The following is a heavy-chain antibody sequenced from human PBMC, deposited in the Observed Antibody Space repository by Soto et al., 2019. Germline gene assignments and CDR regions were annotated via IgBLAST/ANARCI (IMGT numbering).Heavy chain of an antibody. V-gene: IGHV3-30-3*01. CDR1: GFTFSSYA. D-gene: IGHD6-13*01. CDR3: ASARGDSSSWTTVNY. CDR2: ISYDGSNK. J-gene: IGHJ4*02. Sequence: GGSLRLSCAASGFTFSSYAMHWVRQAPGKGLEWVAVISYDGSNKYYADSVKGRFTISRDNSKNTLYLQMNSLRAEDTAVYYCASARGDSSSWTTVNYWGQGTLVTVSS.